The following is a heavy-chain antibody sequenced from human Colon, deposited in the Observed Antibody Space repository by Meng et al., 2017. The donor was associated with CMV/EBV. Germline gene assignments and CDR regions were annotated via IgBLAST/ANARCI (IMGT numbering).Heavy chain of an antibody. CDR1: GFTVNTYF. CDR3: AKDEVPNNINY. CDR2: IYPDGRP. Sequence: IQLGESGGRLFQPGGSLSLSCAASGFTVNTYFMSWVRQAPGKGLEWVSIIYPDGRPFYADSVQGRFTISTDNSKNTLYLQMNSLRAEDTATYHCAKDEVPNNINYWGQGTLVTVSS. J-gene: IGHJ4*02. V-gene: IGHV3-53*01. D-gene: IGHD1/OR15-1a*01.